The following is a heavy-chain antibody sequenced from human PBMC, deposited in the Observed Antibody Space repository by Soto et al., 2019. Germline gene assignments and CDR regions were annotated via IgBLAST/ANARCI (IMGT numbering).Heavy chain of an antibody. J-gene: IGHJ4*02. CDR2: ISWNGGNI. D-gene: IGHD2-21*01. Sequence: VQLVESGGGLVQPGRSLRLSCAASGFIFDNSGMHWVRQAPGKGLEWVSGISWNGGNIGYADSVGGRFSISRDNAKDSLFPQMDSLRPDDTAFYYCVKAGVRDLIVEVPVYFDNWGQGTLVTVSS. V-gene: IGHV3-9*01. CDR3: VKAGVRDLIVEVPVYFDN. CDR1: GFIFDNSG.